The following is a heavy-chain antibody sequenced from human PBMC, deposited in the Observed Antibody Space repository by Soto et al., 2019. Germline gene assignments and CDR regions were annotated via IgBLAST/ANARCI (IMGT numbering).Heavy chain of an antibody. D-gene: IGHD1-26*01. J-gene: IGHJ6*01. CDR3: ARGLVGHSSGLPGMGV. Sequence: PSCSLCSKSAFYVGRFSIYHWSGIGQHPGKGLEWIAEINHSGSTNCNRSLKGRVTISLDTSKKQFSLKLTSVTAADTAVYYCARGLVGHSSGLPGMGVWAQGSTFTLYS. CDR2: INHSGST. CDR1: VGRFSIYH. V-gene: IGHV4-34*01.